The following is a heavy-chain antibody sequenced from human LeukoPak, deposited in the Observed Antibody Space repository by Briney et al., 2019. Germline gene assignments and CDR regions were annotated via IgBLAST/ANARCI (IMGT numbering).Heavy chain of an antibody. CDR2: IYTSGST. Sequence: PSETLSLPCAVASGSIGRYYWSWIRQPAGKGLEWIVRIYTSGSTNYNHSLNSQVAMSVHTSNNQISLRLSSVTAADTAVYYCTTDGYGHYDSSGYYPPRVGWFDPWGQGTLVTVSS. J-gene: IGHJ5*02. CDR1: SGSIGRYY. CDR3: TTDGYGHYDSSGYYPPRVGWFDP. D-gene: IGHD3-22*01. V-gene: IGHV4-4*07.